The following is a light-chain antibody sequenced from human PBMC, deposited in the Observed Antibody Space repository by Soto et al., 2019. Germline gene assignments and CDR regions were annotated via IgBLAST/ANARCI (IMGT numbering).Light chain of an antibody. CDR3: QQYNDWPLT. Sequence: EIVMTQSPATLFVSPGERATLSCRASQSMSSDLAWYQQKPGQAPRLRIYDASSRATGIPVRFSGSGSGTEFTLAISSLQAEDVEVYYCQQYNDWPLTFGGGTKVEIK. CDR1: QSMSSD. V-gene: IGKV3-15*01. J-gene: IGKJ4*01. CDR2: DAS.